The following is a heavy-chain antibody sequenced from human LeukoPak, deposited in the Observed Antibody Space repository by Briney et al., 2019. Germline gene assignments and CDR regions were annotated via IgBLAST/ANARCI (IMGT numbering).Heavy chain of an antibody. V-gene: IGHV1-46*01. Sequence: GASVKVSCKASGYTFTGYYMHWVRQAPGQGPEWMGIINPSGGSRSYAQKFQGRVTMTRDTSTSTVYMELSSLRSEDTAVYYCARARLRYFDFYYGMDVWGQGTTVTVSS. J-gene: IGHJ6*02. CDR1: GYTFTGYY. CDR3: ARARLRYFDFYYGMDV. D-gene: IGHD3-9*01. CDR2: INPSGGSR.